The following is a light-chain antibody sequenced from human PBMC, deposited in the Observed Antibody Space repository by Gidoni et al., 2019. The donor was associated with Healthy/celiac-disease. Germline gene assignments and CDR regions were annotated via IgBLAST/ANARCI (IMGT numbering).Light chain of an antibody. CDR1: PSVSSHY. Sequence: EIVLTQSPGTLSLSPGERATLSCRASPSVSSHYLAWYQQKPGQAPRLLIYGASSRATGIPDRCSGSGSGTDFTLTISRLEPEDFAVYYCQQYGSSPQNTFGQGTKLEIK. CDR3: QQYGSSPQNT. CDR2: GAS. V-gene: IGKV3-20*01. J-gene: IGKJ2*01.